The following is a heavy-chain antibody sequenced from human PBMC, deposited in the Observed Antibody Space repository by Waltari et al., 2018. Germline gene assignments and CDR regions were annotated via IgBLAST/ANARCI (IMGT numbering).Heavy chain of an antibody. CDR2: ISNDGSNK. CDR3: ARAGCSSTSCYTTLSS. V-gene: IGHV3-30-3*01. J-gene: IGHJ4*02. D-gene: IGHD2-2*02. Sequence: QVQLVESGGGVVQPGRSLRLSCAASGFTFSSYAMHWVRQAPGKGLEWVAVISNDGSNKYYADSVKGRFTISRDNSKNTLYLQMNSLRAEDTAVYYCARAGCSSTSCYTTLSSWGQGTLVTVSS. CDR1: GFTFSSYA.